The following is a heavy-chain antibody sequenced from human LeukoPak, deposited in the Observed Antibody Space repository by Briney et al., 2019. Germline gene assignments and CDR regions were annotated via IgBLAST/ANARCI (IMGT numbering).Heavy chain of an antibody. CDR3: ARDLQIVVVTATPGY. D-gene: IGHD2-21*02. CDR2: INPSGGST. V-gene: IGHV1-46*01. J-gene: IGHJ4*02. CDR1: GYTFTSYY. Sequence: GASVKVSCKASGYTFTSYYMHWVRQAPGQGLEWMGIINPSGGSTSYAQKFQGRVTMTRDMSTSTDYMELSSLRSEDTAVYCCARDLQIVVVTATPGYWGQGTLVTVSS.